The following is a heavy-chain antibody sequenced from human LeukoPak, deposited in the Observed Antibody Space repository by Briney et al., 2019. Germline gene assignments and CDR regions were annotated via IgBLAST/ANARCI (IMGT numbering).Heavy chain of an antibody. CDR1: GFTVSDNY. J-gene: IGHJ4*02. Sequence: GGSLRLSCAASGFTVSDNYMSWVRRAPGKGLEWVSIIYSAGNTYYADSVKGRFTISRDISKNTLYLQTNSLRAEDTAVYYCARVHGSGWFFDYWGQGTLVTVSS. CDR2: IYSAGNT. D-gene: IGHD6-19*01. V-gene: IGHV3-53*01. CDR3: ARVHGSGWFFDY.